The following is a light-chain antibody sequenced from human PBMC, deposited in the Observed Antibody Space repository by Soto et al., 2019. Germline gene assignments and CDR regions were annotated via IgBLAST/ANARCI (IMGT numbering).Light chain of an antibody. Sequence: DIQMTQSPSTLAASVGDGVTITCRASQSISSWLAWYQHKPGKAPNLLIYKASSLESGVPSRFSGSGSGTEFTLTVSSLQPDDFATYYCQQYDSYPLTFGGGTKVDIK. V-gene: IGKV1-5*03. CDR2: KAS. CDR1: QSISSW. J-gene: IGKJ4*01. CDR3: QQYDSYPLT.